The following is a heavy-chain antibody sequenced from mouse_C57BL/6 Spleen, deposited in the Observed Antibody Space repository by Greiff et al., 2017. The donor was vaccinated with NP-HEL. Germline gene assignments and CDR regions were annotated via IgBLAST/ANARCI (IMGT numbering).Heavy chain of an antibody. V-gene: IGHV1-81*01. J-gene: IGHJ2*01. CDR1: GYTFTSYG. CDR3: AISYYDYEDDLDY. CDR2: IYPRSGNT. D-gene: IGHD2-4*01. Sequence: VQLQQSGAELVRPGASVKLSCKASGYTFTSYGISWVKQRTGQGLEWIGVIYPRSGNTYYNEKFKGKATLTADKSSSTAYMELRSLTSEDSAVYFCAISYYDYEDDLDYWGQGTTLTVSS.